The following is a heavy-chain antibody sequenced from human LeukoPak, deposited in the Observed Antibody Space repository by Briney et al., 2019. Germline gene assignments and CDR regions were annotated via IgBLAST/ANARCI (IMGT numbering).Heavy chain of an antibody. CDR1: GFTFSSYG. V-gene: IGHV3-33*01. CDR2: IWYDGNNK. D-gene: IGHD3-9*01. CDR3: ARAPYDILTPSYYYGMDV. Sequence: GGSLRLSCAASGFTFSSYGMHWVRQAPGKGLEWVAVIWYDGNNKYYADSVKGRFTISRDNSKNTLYLQMSSLRAEDTAVYYCARAPYDILTPSYYYGMDVWGQGTTVTVSS. J-gene: IGHJ6*02.